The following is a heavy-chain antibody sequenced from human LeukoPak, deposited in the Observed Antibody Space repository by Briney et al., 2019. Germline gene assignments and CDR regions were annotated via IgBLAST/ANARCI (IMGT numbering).Heavy chain of an antibody. D-gene: IGHD5-18*01. J-gene: IGHJ6*02. CDR3: ARSSLRGYSYGYSGRLVGSLYGYGMDV. CDR2: IYPGDSDT. Sequence: GESLKISCKGSGYSFTSYWIGWVRQMPGKGLEWMGIIYPGDSDTRYSPSFQGQVTISADKSLSTAYPQWSSLKASDTAMYYCARSSLRGYSYGYSGRLVGSLYGYGMDVWGQGTTVTVSS. V-gene: IGHV5-51*01. CDR1: GYSFTSYW.